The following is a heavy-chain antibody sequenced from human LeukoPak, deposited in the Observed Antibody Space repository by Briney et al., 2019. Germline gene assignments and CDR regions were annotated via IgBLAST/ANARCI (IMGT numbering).Heavy chain of an antibody. Sequence: SQTLSLTCTVSGGSISSGDYYWSWIRQPPGKGLEWIGYIYYSGSTYYNPSLKSRVTISVDTSKNQFSLKLSSVTAADTAVYYGARYNWNDGRSDAFDIWGQGTMVTVSS. CDR2: IYYSGST. D-gene: IGHD1-20*01. CDR3: ARYNWNDGRSDAFDI. J-gene: IGHJ3*02. CDR1: GGSISSGDYY. V-gene: IGHV4-30-4*01.